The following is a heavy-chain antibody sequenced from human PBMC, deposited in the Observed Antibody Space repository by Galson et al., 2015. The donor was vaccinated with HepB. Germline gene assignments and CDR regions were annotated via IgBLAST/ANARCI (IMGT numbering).Heavy chain of an antibody. CDR3: ARVYDSSGTGDFDY. CDR2: INHSGST. D-gene: IGHD3-22*01. CDR1: GGSFSGYY. V-gene: IGHV4-34*01. J-gene: IGHJ4*02. Sequence: SETLSLTCAVYGGSFSGYYWSWIRQPPGKGLEWIGEINHSGSTNYNPSLKSRVTISVDTSKNQFSLKLSSVTAADTAVYYCARVYDSSGTGDFDYWGQGTLVTVSS.